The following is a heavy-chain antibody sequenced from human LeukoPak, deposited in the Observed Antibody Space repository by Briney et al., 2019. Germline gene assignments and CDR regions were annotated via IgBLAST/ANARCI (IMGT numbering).Heavy chain of an antibody. J-gene: IGHJ6*03. CDR2: ISSNGGST. Sequence: GGSLRLSCAASGFTFSSYAMHWVRQAPGKGLEYVSAISSNGGSTYYANSVKGRFTISRDNSKNTLYLQMGSLRAEDMAVYYCARDRTPGSKTTVTTGYMDVWGKGTTVTVSS. CDR1: GFTFSSYA. D-gene: IGHD4-17*01. CDR3: ARDRTPGSKTTVTTGYMDV. V-gene: IGHV3-64*01.